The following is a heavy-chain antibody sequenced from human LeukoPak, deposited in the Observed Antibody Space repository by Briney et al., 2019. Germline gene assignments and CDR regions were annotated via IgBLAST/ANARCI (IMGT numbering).Heavy chain of an antibody. CDR3: ARGQTSSSSWLFDY. CDR2: IFYSGST. V-gene: IGHV4-39*01. CDR1: GGSISTSNYY. Sequence: SETLSLTCTVSGGSISTSNYYWGWIRQPPGKGLEWIGNIFYSGSTYYNPSLKSRVTISVDTSKNQFPLKLSSVTAADTAVYYCARGQTSSSSWLFDYWGQGTLVTVSS. J-gene: IGHJ4*02. D-gene: IGHD6-13*01.